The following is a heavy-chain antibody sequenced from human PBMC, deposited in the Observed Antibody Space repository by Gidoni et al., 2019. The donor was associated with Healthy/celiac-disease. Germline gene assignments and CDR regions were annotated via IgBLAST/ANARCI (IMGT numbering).Heavy chain of an antibody. CDR2: ISYDGSNK. CDR3: ARDGLHQLLFEGAVGWFDP. J-gene: IGHJ5*02. Sequence: QVQLVESGGGVVQPGRSLRLSFSAPGFTFSSYAMHWVRKAPGKGLEWVAVISYDGSNKYYADSVKGRFTISRDNSKNTLYLQMNSLRAEDTAVYYCARDGLHQLLFEGAVGWFDPWGQGTLVTVSS. CDR1: GFTFSSYA. V-gene: IGHV3-30*04. D-gene: IGHD2-2*01.